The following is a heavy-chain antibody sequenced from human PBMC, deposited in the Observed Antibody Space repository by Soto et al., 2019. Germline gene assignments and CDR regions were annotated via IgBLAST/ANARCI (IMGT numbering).Heavy chain of an antibody. J-gene: IGHJ1*01. CDR2: IYYGGTT. Sequence: SETLSLTCTVSGYSITSSGYYWSWIRQHPGKGLEWIGYIYYGGTTYYNPSLKSRVTMSVETSKNHFSLSLTSVTAADTAVYYCARGTCSGGSCYSMLQHWGQGTLVTAPQ. CDR1: GYSITSSGYY. V-gene: IGHV4-31*03. D-gene: IGHD2-15*01. CDR3: ARGTCSGGSCYSMLQH.